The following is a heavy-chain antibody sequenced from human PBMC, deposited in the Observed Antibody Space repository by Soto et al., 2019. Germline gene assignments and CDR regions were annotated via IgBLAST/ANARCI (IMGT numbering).Heavy chain of an antibody. D-gene: IGHD2-21*01. J-gene: IGHJ6*02. CDR3: AGEGVRGVDV. V-gene: IGHV1-8*01. CDR2: MNPNSGNT. CDR1: GYTFTSYD. Sequence: QVQLVQSGAEVKKPGASVKVSCKASGYTFTSYDINWVRQATGQGLEWMGWMNPNSGNTGYAQEFQGRITTTRNTSVSTAYIELSSLRTENTAVYYSAGEGVRGVDVWGQGTTVTVSS.